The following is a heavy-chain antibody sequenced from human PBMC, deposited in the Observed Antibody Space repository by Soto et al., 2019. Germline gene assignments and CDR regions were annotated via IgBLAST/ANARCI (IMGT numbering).Heavy chain of an antibody. D-gene: IGHD3-16*01. CDR3: ARERLGHYYYYYYGMDV. J-gene: IGHJ6*02. CDR1: GGTFSTSA. Sequence: SVKVSCKASGGTFSTSAITWVRKAPGQGLEWMGGIIHILGTTKTAQKFKGRIIITADESTTTAYMELSSLRSEDTAMYYCARERLGHYYYYYYGMDVWGQGTTVTVSS. CDR2: IIHILGTT. V-gene: IGHV1-69*13.